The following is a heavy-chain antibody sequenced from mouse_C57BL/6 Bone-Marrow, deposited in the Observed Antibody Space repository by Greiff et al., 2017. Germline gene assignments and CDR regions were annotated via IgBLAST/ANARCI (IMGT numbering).Heavy chain of an antibody. CDR1: GYTFTSYW. D-gene: IGHD2-3*01. J-gene: IGHJ4*01. Sequence: QVQLQQPGAELVKPGASVKLSCKASGYTFTSYWMPWVKQRPGQGLEWIGEIDPSDSYTNYNQKFKGKATLTVDTSSSTAYMQLSSLTSEDSAVYYCAREVGDGYYYYYARDYWGQGTSVTGSA. V-gene: IGHV1-50*01. CDR2: IDPSDSYT. CDR3: AREVGDGYYYYYARDY.